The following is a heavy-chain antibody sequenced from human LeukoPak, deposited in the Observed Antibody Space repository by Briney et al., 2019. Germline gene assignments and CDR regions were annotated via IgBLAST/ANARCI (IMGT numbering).Heavy chain of an antibody. CDR1: GYSFTTYD. CDR3: ARGVDWSYVY. J-gene: IGHJ4*02. CDR2: MNLKSGYT. D-gene: IGHD1-7*01. Sequence: ASVKVSCKASGYSFTTYDINWVRQATGQGLEWMGWMNLKSGYTGYAQKFQGRVTITRDTSTSTVYMELSSLRSEDTAVYYCARGVDWSYVYWGQGTLVTVSS. V-gene: IGHV1-8*03.